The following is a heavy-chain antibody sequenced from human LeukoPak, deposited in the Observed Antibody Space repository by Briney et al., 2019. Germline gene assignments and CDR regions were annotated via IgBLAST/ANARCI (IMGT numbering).Heavy chain of an antibody. V-gene: IGHV7-4-1*02. D-gene: IGHD6-19*01. J-gene: IGHJ6*02. Sequence: ASVKVSCKASGYTFTRYAMNWVRQAPGQGLEWMGWIKTNTGNPTYAQGFTGRFVFSLDTSVSTAYLQISSLKAEDTAVYYCARAPAHIAVAATYGMDVWGQGTTVTVSS. CDR2: IKTNTGNP. CDR3: ARAPAHIAVAATYGMDV. CDR1: GYTFTRYA.